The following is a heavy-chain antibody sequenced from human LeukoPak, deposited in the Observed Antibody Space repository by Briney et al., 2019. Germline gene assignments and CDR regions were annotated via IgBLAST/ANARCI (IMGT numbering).Heavy chain of an antibody. Sequence: ASVKVSCKASGYTFTGYYMHWVRQAPGQGLEWMGLINPNSGGTNYAQKFQGRVTMTRDTSISTAYMELSRLRSDDTAVYYCARGRDGYNLGYYYMDVWGKGTTVTVSS. D-gene: IGHD5-24*01. CDR3: ARGRDGYNLGYYYMDV. J-gene: IGHJ6*03. V-gene: IGHV1-2*02. CDR1: GYTFTGYY. CDR2: INPNSGGT.